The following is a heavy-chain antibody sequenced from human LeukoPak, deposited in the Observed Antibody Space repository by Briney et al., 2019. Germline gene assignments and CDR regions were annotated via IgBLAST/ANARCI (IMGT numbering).Heavy chain of an antibody. CDR3: AKVIRGGYGMDF. D-gene: IGHD3-10*01. CDR2: ISYSGSLT. Sequence: GGSLRLSCAASGFTFSSFGMNWVRQAPGMGLEWVSYISYSGSLTDHADSVKGRFTISRDNAKNSLSLQLNSLRDEDTAVYFSAKVIRGGYGMDFWGQGTTVTVSS. V-gene: IGHV3-48*02. CDR1: GFTFSSFG. J-gene: IGHJ6*02.